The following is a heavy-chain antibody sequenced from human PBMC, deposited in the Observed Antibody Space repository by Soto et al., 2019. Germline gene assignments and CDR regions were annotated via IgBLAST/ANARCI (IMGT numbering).Heavy chain of an antibody. CDR2: ISAYNGNT. J-gene: IGHJ6*02. D-gene: IGHD2-2*01. Sequence: ASVKVSCKASGYTFTSYGISWVRQAPGQGLEWMGWISAYNGNTNYAQKLQGRVTMTTDTSTSTAYMELRSLRSDDTAVYYCARDYCSSTSCYFNYYYGMDVWGQGTTVTVSS. CDR3: ARDYCSSTSCYFNYYYGMDV. V-gene: IGHV1-18*01. CDR1: GYTFTSYG.